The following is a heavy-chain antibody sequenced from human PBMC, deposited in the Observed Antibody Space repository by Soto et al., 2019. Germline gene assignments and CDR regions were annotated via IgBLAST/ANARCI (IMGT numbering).Heavy chain of an antibody. Sequence: SETLSLTCTVSGGSISSYYWSWIRQPPGKGLEWIGYIYYSGSTNYNPSLKSRVTISVDTSKNQFSLKLSSVTAADTAVYYCAGQAVKYNWFDPWGQGTLVTVSS. CDR2: IYYSGST. CDR3: AGQAVKYNWFDP. CDR1: GGSISSYY. J-gene: IGHJ5*02. V-gene: IGHV4-59*08. D-gene: IGHD4-17*01.